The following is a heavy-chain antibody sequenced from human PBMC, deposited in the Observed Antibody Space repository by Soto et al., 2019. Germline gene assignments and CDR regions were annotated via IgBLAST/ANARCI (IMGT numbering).Heavy chain of an antibody. CDR1: GFTVSSYS. Sequence: GSLRLSCAASGFTVSSYSMSWIRQAPGKGLEWLAHIHENGHFKFYVDSVKGRFTISRDDALNSLYLQMNSLRAEDTAMYYCARDEGVPINYRFDYWGQGTLVTVSS. V-gene: IGHV3-7*03. D-gene: IGHD4-4*01. J-gene: IGHJ4*02. CDR2: IHENGHFK. CDR3: ARDEGVPINYRFDY.